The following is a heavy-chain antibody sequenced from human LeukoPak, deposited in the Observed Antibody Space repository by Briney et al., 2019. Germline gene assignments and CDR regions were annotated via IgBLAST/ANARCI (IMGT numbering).Heavy chain of an antibody. CDR1: GGSLSDYY. D-gene: IGHD6-6*01. J-gene: IGHJ5*01. CDR2: IYTSGST. CDR3: ARHRSPTSSSFFDS. Sequence: SETLSLTCTVSGGSLSDYYWSGVRQPPGRGREWLGDIYTSGSTNYNPSLKSGVTISADTSKNQFSLKLSSVTAADTAVYYCARHRSPTSSSFFDSWGQGTLVSVSS. V-gene: IGHV4-4*09.